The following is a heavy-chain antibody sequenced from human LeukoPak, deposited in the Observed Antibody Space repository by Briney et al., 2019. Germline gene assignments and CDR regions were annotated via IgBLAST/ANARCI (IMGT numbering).Heavy chain of an antibody. CDR3: ARKYDILTGYGNYFDP. J-gene: IGHJ5*02. CDR1: GYTFTSYG. V-gene: IGHV1-2*02. D-gene: IGHD3-9*01. CDR2: INPKSGCT. Sequence: ASVKVSCKASGYTFTSYGISWVRQAPGQGLEWMGWINPKSGCTNYAQKFQGRVTMTRDTSISTAYMDMSSLRSDDTAVYYCARKYDILTGYGNYFDPWGQGTLVTVSS.